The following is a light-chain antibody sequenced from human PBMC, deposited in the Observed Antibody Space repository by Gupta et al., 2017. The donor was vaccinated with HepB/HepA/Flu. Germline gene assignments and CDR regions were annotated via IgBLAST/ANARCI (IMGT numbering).Light chain of an antibody. CDR1: QSVLYSSNNKNN. V-gene: IGKV4-1*01. CDR2: WAS. Sequence: DIVMTQSPDSLAVSLGERATINCKSSQSVLYSSNNKNNLAWYQQKPGQPPKLLIYWASTRESGVPDLFSGSGSGTDFTLTISSLQAEDVAVYYCQQQDSTPITFGRGTKVDIK. J-gene: IGKJ4*01. CDR3: QQQDSTPIT.